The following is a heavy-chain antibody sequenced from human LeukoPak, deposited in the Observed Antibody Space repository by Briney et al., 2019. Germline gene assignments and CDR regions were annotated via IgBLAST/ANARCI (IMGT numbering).Heavy chain of an antibody. CDR2: IYYSGST. V-gene: IGHV4-39*01. CDR3: ARLSIAAARKNVYYYYYGMDV. CDR1: GGSTSSSSYY. D-gene: IGHD6-13*01. J-gene: IGHJ6*02. Sequence: SETLSLTCTVSGGSTSSSSYYWGWIRQPPGKGLEWIGSIYYSGSTYYNPSLKSRVTISVDTSKNQFSLKLSSVTAADTAVYYCARLSIAAARKNVYYYYYGMDVWSQGTTVTVSS.